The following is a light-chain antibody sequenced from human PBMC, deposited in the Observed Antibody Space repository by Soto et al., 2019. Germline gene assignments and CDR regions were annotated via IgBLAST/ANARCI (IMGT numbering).Light chain of an antibody. Sequence: DIQMTQSPSSLSASVGDRVTITCRASQTISSYLHWYQQKPGKAPKVLIYAASSLQSGVPSRFTGSGSGTDFTLTISSLQPEDFATYYCQQSYRTPLTFGGGTKVEIK. J-gene: IGKJ4*01. CDR3: QQSYRTPLT. CDR1: QTISSY. V-gene: IGKV1-39*01. CDR2: AAS.